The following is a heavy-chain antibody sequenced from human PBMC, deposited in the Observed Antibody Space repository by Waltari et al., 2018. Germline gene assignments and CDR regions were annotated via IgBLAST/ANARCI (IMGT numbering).Heavy chain of an antibody. D-gene: IGHD3-16*01. CDR1: GFSFRSFG. CDR3: ARVHSLGQYNTSEAGSNFDP. Sequence: EVHLLESGVGLVQPGGSLILSCAAPGFSFRSFGMSWVRRGPGKGLGWGSACGAVTSIYDAGTVNGQFTSSRYNTKNTLVQQMNSLRAEDTAIDYCARVHSLGQYNTSEAGSNFDPWGQGALVTVSS. V-gene: IGHV3-23*01. CDR2: CGAVTSI. J-gene: IGHJ5*02.